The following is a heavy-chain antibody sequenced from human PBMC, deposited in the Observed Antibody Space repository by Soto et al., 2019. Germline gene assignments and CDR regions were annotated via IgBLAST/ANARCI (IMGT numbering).Heavy chain of an antibody. V-gene: IGHV3-30*18. D-gene: IGHD3-10*01. Sequence: QVQLVESGGGVVQPGRSLRLSCAASGFTFSSYGMHWVRQAPGKGLEWVAVISYDGSNKYYADSVKGRFTISRDNSKNTLYLQMNSLRDEDTAVYYCAKGGGFGELLRVGYWGQGTLVTVSS. J-gene: IGHJ4*02. CDR1: GFTFSSYG. CDR2: ISYDGSNK. CDR3: AKGGGFGELLRVGY.